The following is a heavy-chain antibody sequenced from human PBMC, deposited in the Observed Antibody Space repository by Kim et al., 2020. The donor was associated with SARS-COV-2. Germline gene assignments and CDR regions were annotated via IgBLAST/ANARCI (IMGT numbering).Heavy chain of an antibody. CDR2: IYYSGSN. J-gene: IGHJ4*02. D-gene: IGHD3-10*01. CDR1: GGSISSSSYY. Sequence: SETLSLTCTVSGGSISSSSYYWGWIRQPPGKGLEWIGSIYYSGSNYYYLYLKSRVTISVDTSKNQFTLNLSSAAAADTAVYYCARQGSGVITPLLYWGQG. CDR3: ARQGSGVITPLLY. V-gene: IGHV4-39*01.